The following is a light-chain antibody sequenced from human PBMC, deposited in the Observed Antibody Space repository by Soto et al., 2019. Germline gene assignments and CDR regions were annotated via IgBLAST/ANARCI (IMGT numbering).Light chain of an antibody. V-gene: IGLV2-14*01. Sequence: QSALTQPASVSASPGQSITISCTGTSSDVGTYDDVSWYRQHPGKGPKLLIYEVTNRPSGVSNRFSGSKSGNTASLTISGLQAEDEADYYCSSYTISSTYVFGSGTKVTDL. CDR3: SSYTISSTYV. J-gene: IGLJ1*01. CDR2: EVT. CDR1: SSDVGTYDD.